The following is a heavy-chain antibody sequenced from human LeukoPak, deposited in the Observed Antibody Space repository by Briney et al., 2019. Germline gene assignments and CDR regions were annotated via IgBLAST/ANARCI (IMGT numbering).Heavy chain of an antibody. V-gene: IGHV3-21*01. J-gene: IGHJ6*02. CDR1: GFTFSSYS. CDR3: AMDYDFWSGFYGMDV. Sequence: GGSLRLPCAASGFTFSSYSMNWVRQAPGKGLEWVSSISSSSSYIYYADSVKGRLTISRDNAKNSLYLQMNSLRAEDTAVYYCAMDYDFWSGFYGMDVWGQGTTVTVSS. D-gene: IGHD3-3*01. CDR2: ISSSSSYI.